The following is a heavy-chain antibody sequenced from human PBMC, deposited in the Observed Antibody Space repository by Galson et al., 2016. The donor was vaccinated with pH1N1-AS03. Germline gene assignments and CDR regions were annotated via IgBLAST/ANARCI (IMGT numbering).Heavy chain of an antibody. CDR1: EFTFSSYA. V-gene: IGHV3-23*01. CDR2: ITSGGST. J-gene: IGHJ4*02. Sequence: SLRLSCAASEFTFSSYAMSWVRQAPGKGLEWVSAITSGGSTYYADSVKGRFTISRDNSKNTLYLQMDSLRAEDTAVYYCAKNNWSDKTPFDYWGQGTLVTVSS. CDR3: AKNNWSDKTPFDY. D-gene: IGHD1-1*01.